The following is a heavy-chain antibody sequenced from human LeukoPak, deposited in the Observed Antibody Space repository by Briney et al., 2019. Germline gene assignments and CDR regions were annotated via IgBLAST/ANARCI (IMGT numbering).Heavy chain of an antibody. CDR3: ASRSGGYRHFDD. D-gene: IGHD3-10*01. V-gene: IGHV3-23*01. Sequence: GGSLRLSCAASGFTFSDYAMSWVRQAPGKELEWVSAISTSGGTTVYADSVKGRFTISRDNSRNTLYLQMNCLRAEDTAVYYCASRSGGYRHFDDWGQGTLVTVSS. J-gene: IGHJ4*02. CDR1: GFTFSDYA. CDR2: ISTSGGTT.